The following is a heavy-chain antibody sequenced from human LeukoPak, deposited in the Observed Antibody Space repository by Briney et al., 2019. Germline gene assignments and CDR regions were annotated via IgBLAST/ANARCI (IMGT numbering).Heavy chain of an antibody. D-gene: IGHD4-17*01. J-gene: IGHJ4*02. CDR1: GGSINNYY. Sequence: SETLSLTCAVSGGSINNYYWSWIRQPPGKGLEWIGYIYDSGSTNYNPSLQSRVTISVDTSKNQFSLKLSSVTAADTAVYYCARAAPVTLYSFDYWGQGTLVTVSS. CDR2: IYDSGST. V-gene: IGHV4-59*12. CDR3: ARAAPVTLYSFDY.